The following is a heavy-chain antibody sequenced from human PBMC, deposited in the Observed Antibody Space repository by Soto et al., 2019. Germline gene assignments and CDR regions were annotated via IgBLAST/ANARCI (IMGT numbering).Heavy chain of an antibody. CDR3: AVADWRA. J-gene: IGHJ5*02. D-gene: IGHD3-9*01. V-gene: IGHV3-48*01. Sequence: EVQLVESGGGLVQPGGSLRLSCAASGFIFSSNSMIWVRQAPGKGLEWVSYISSGSSTIYYADSVKGRFTISRDNAKNSLYLQMNSLRAEDTAVYYCAVADWRAWGQGTLVTVSS. CDR2: ISSGSSTI. CDR1: GFIFSSNS.